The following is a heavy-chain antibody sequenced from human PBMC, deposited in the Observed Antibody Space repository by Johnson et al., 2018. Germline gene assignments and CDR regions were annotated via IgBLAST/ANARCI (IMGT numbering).Heavy chain of an antibody. J-gene: IGHJ6*03. V-gene: IGHV3-23*01. Sequence: VQLQESGGGLVQPGGSLRLSCAASGFIFSNYVMTWVRQAPGKGLEWVSGISGSGGSTYYADSVKARFTISRDNSNNTLFLQMNSLRAEDPAVYYCNTDSGSYDPSYYYYYMDVGGKGTTVTVSS. D-gene: IGHD1-26*01. CDR3: NTDSGSYDPSYYYYYMDV. CDR2: ISGSGGST. CDR1: GFIFSNYV.